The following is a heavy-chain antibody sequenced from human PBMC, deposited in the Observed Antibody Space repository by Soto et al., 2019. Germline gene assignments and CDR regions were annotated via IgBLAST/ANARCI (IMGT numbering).Heavy chain of an antibody. Sequence: PSLTCTVSGGSISSYYWSWIRQPPGKGLEWIGYIYYSGSTNYNPSLKSRVTISVDTSKNQFSLKLSSVTAADTAVYYCARDRSIAVAGAYNWFDPWGQGTLVTVSS. J-gene: IGHJ5*02. CDR1: GGSISSYY. V-gene: IGHV4-59*01. CDR2: IYYSGST. CDR3: ARDRSIAVAGAYNWFDP. D-gene: IGHD6-19*01.